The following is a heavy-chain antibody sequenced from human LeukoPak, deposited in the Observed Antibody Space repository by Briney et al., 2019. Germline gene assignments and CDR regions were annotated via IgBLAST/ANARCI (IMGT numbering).Heavy chain of an antibody. CDR1: GCSISSSSYY. D-gene: IGHD3-10*01. CDR2: IYYSGST. J-gene: IGHJ4*02. V-gene: IGHV4-39*07. Sequence: SETLSFTGTVSGCSISSSSYYWGWIRQPPGKRLEWIGSIYYSGSTYYNPSLKSRATISVDTSKNQFSLKLSSVTAADTAVYYCASGYRGSGYYFDYWGQGTLVTVSS. CDR3: ASGYRGSGYYFDY.